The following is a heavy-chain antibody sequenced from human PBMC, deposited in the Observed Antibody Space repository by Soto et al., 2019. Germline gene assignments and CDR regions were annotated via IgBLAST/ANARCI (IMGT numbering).Heavy chain of an antibody. V-gene: IGHV3-53*01. CDR1: GFTVSSNY. J-gene: IGHJ4*02. Sequence: GGSLRLSCAASGFTVSSNYMSWVRQAPGKGLEWVSVIYSGGSTYYADSVKGRFTISRDNSKNTLYLQMNSLRAEDTAVYYCARLVGYYDSSGYPRYWGQGTLVTVSS. CDR2: IYSGGST. D-gene: IGHD3-22*01. CDR3: ARLVGYYDSSGYPRY.